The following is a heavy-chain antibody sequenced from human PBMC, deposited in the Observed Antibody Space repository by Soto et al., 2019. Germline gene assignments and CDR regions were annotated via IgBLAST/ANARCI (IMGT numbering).Heavy chain of an antibody. V-gene: IGHV3-33*01. D-gene: IGHD2-15*01. CDR3: ARAYPLYCSGGSCYSLDY. Sequence: GGSLRLSCAASGFTFSSYGMHWVRQAPGKGLEWVAVIWYDGSNKYYADSVKGRFTISRDNSKNTLYLQMNSLRAEDTAVYYCARAYPLYCSGGSCYSLDYWGQGTLVTVSS. CDR2: IWYDGSNK. J-gene: IGHJ4*02. CDR1: GFTFSSYG.